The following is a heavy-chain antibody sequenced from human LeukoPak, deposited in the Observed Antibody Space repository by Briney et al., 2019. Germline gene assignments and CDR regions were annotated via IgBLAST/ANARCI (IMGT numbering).Heavy chain of an antibody. D-gene: IGHD2-2*01. J-gene: IGHJ4*02. Sequence: SVKVSCKASGGTFSSYAISWVRQAPGQGLEWVGGIIPIFGTANYAQKFQGRVTLTTDESTSTAYMELSSLRSEDTAVYYCARENIVVVPAAIRDFDYWGQGTLVTVSS. CDR3: ARENIVVVPAAIRDFDY. CDR1: GGTFSSYA. CDR2: IIPIFGTA. V-gene: IGHV1-69*05.